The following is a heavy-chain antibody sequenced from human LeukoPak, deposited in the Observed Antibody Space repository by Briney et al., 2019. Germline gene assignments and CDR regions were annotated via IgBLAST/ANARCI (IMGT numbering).Heavy chain of an antibody. CDR1: GYSISSGYY. V-gene: IGHV4-38-2*02. J-gene: IGHJ5*02. D-gene: IGHD4-11*01. CDR3: ARDRPTVTTVWFDP. Sequence: SETLSLTCSVSGYSISSGYYWGWIRQPPGKGLEWIGSIYHTGSTYYNPPLKSRVTISVDMSKNQFSLKLSSVTAADTAVYYCARDRPTVTTVWFDPWGRGTLVTVSS. CDR2: IYHTGST.